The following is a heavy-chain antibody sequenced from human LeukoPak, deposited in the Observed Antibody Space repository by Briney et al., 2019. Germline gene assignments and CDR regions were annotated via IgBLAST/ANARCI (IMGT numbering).Heavy chain of an antibody. V-gene: IGHV3-23*01. CDR1: GFTLSTND. D-gene: IGHD3-10*01. Sequence: PGGSLRLSCAASGFTLSTNDMSWVRQTQGKGMERVAATSSIDAGTYHADSVQGRFAISRDNSKNTLYLQMNSLRPEDTAIYYCAKLFESGTYNNFFHYWGQGTLVTVFS. J-gene: IGHJ4*02. CDR3: AKLFESGTYNNFFHY. CDR2: TSSIDAGT.